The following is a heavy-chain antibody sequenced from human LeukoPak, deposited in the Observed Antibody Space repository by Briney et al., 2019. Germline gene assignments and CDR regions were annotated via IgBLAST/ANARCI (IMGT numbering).Heavy chain of an antibody. CDR1: GFTFSSYG. CDR3: AREFKGSYYGSGKLDY. D-gene: IGHD3-10*01. Sequence: GGSLRLSCAASGFTFSSYGMHWVRQAPGKGLEWVAVIWYDGSNKYYADSVKGRFTISRDNSKNTLYLQMNSLRAEDTAVYYCAREFKGSYYGSGKLDYWGQGTLATVSS. V-gene: IGHV3-33*01. CDR2: IWYDGSNK. J-gene: IGHJ4*02.